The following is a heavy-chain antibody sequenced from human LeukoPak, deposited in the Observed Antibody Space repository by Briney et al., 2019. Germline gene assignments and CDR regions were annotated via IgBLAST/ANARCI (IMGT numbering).Heavy chain of an antibody. Sequence: GASVKVSCKASEGTXSSYAISGVRQAPGQGLGWMGGIIPIFGTANYAQKFQGRVTITADESTSTAYMELSMLRSEDTAVYYCANGTAGGLRNYNYCYYGMDVWGQGTTVTVSS. CDR1: EGTXSSYA. J-gene: IGHJ6*02. V-gene: IGHV1-69*01. CDR2: IIPIFGTA. CDR3: ANGTAGGLRNYNYCYYGMDV. D-gene: IGHD3-10*01.